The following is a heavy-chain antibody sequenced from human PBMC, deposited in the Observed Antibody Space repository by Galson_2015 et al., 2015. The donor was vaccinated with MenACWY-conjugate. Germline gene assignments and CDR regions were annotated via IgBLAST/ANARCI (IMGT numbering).Heavy chain of an antibody. CDR3: ARVYYYDSSGYYYGTFDI. CDR1: GYTFTSYY. Sequence: SVKVSCKASGYTFTSYYMHWVRQAPGQGLEWMGIINPSGGSTSYAQKFQGRVTMTRDTSTSTVYMELSSLRSEDTAVYYCARVYYYDSSGYYYGTFDIWGQGTMVTVSS. V-gene: IGHV1-46*01. J-gene: IGHJ3*02. D-gene: IGHD3-22*01. CDR2: INPSGGST.